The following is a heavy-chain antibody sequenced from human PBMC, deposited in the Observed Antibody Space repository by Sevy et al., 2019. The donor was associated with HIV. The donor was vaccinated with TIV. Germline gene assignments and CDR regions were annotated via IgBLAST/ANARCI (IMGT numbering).Heavy chain of an antibody. J-gene: IGHJ5*02. V-gene: IGHV1-69*13. D-gene: IGHD6-19*01. CDR1: GGTFNRYA. Sequence: ASVKVSCKASGGTFNRYAISWVRQAPGHGLEWLGGIIPIFGTTNYAQKFQGRVTITADESTSTAYMEVSSLRSEDTAVYYCARLTVAGLGGGFDPWGHGTLVTVSS. CDR3: ARLTVAGLGGGFDP. CDR2: IIPIFGTT.